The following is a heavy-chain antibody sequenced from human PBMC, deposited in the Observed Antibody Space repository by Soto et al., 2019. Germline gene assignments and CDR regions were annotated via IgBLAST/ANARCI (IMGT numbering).Heavy chain of an antibody. D-gene: IGHD1-26*01. CDR3: ARDGVGAPCCGFDY. J-gene: IGHJ4*02. Sequence: QVQLVQSGAEVRKPGASVKVSCKASGYTFTSYGFSWVRQAPGQGLEWMGWISAYNGNTKYAQKLQGRVTMTTDTSTSTAYMELRSLRSDDSAVYDCARDGVGAPCCGFDYWGEGALVTVSS. CDR1: GYTFTSYG. V-gene: IGHV1-18*01. CDR2: ISAYNGNT.